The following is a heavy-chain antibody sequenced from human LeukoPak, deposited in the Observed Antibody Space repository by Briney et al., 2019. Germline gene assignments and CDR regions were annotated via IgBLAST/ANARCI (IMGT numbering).Heavy chain of an antibody. Sequence: GGSLRLSCAASGFTLSGSAMHWVRQASGKGLEWVGRIRSKANSYATAYAASVKGRFTISRDDSKNTAYLQMNGLKTEDTAVYYCTRGPACSTSCYYCFDYWGQGTLVTVSS. CDR1: GFTLSGSA. V-gene: IGHV3-73*01. CDR3: TRGPACSTSCYYCFDY. D-gene: IGHD2-2*01. J-gene: IGHJ4*02. CDR2: IRSKANSYAT.